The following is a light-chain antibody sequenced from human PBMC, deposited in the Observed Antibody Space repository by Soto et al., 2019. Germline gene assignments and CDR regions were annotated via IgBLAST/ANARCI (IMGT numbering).Light chain of an antibody. CDR1: SSNIGNYY. J-gene: IGLJ2*01. CDR3: AAWDDSLSVV. V-gene: IGLV1-47*01. CDR2: KND. Sequence: QPVLTQPPSASGTPGQRVTISCSGSSSNIGNYYVYWYQQLPGTAPKLLIYKNDQRPSGVPDRFSGSKSGTSASLAISGLRSEDEADYYCAAWDDSLSVVFGGGTKVTVL.